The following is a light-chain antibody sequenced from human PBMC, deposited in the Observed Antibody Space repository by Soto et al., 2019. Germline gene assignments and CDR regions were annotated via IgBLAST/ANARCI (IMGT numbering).Light chain of an antibody. J-gene: IGLJ2*01. CDR1: SSDVGGYNY. V-gene: IGLV2-14*01. CDR2: DVS. CDR3: VSYKSRNTVV. Sequence: QSAPTQPASVSGSPGQSITISCTGTSSDVGGYNYVSWYQQHPGKAPKVIIYDVSYRPSGVSNRFSGSKSGNTASLTISGLQTEDEAYYYCVSYKSRNTVVFGGGTKLTVL.